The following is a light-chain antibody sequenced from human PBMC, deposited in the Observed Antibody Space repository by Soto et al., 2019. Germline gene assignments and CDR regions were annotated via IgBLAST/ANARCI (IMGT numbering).Light chain of an antibody. Sequence: QSVLTQPPSVSGAPGERVTISCTGSSSNIGAGYEVHWYQQLPGTSPKLLIYEDTDRPSGVPDRFSGSKSGTSASLAITGLQAEDEADYYCLSFDSSLSVVFGGGTKLTVL. V-gene: IGLV1-40*01. CDR2: EDT. J-gene: IGLJ2*01. CDR1: SSNIGAGYE. CDR3: LSFDSSLSVV.